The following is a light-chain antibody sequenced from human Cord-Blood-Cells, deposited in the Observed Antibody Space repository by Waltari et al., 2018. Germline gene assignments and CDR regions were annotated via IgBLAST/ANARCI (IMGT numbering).Light chain of an antibody. CDR2: EGS. V-gene: IGLV2-23*01. J-gene: IGLJ3*02. Sequence: QSALTHPASVPGSPGQSITTLCTGTSSDVRSDHLVSWYQQHPGKDPKLMIYEGSKRPSGVSNRFSGSKSGNTASLTISGLQAEDEADYYCCSYAGSSTWVFGGGTKLTVL. CDR1: SSDVRSDHL. CDR3: CSYAGSSTWV.